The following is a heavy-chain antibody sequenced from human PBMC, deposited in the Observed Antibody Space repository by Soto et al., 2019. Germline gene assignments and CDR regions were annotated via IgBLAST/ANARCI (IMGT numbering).Heavy chain of an antibody. CDR2: IYYSGRT. Sequence: NLSETLSLTCIFSGESISSSSYYWGWIRQPPGKGLEWIGSIYYSGRTYYNPSFKSRVTISIDTSKNQFSLKLSSVTATDTAGYYCARQRTTVVTQAYFDHWGQGALVTVSS. J-gene: IGHJ4*02. V-gene: IGHV4-39*01. D-gene: IGHD2-21*02. CDR3: ARQRTTVVTQAYFDH. CDR1: GESISSSSYY.